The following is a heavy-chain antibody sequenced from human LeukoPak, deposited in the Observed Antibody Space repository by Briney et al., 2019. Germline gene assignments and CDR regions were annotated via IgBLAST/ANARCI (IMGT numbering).Heavy chain of an antibody. CDR2: VQHIGGET. CDR1: GFTFSNSW. V-gene: IGHV3-7*01. Sequence: GGSLRLSCAGSGFTFSNSWMGWVRQAPGKGLEWVANVQHIGGETYYVDCVKGRFTISRDNAKNSVYLQMNSLGADDTAVYYCATYSILNAREFRYWGQGTLVTVTS. D-gene: IGHD4-11*01. CDR3: ATYSILNAREFRY. J-gene: IGHJ1*01.